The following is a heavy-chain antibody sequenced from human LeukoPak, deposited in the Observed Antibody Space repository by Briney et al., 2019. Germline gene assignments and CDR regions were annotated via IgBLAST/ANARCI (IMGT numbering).Heavy chain of an antibody. CDR1: GGTFSSYA. CDR3: AREIVGATREGFFDY. V-gene: IGHV1-69*05. CDR2: IIPIFGTA. Sequence: SVKVSCKASGGTFSSYAISWVRQAPGRGLEWMGGIIPIFGTANYAQKFQGRVTITTDESTSTSYMELSSLRSEDTAVYYCAREIVGATREGFFDYWGQGTLVTVSS. D-gene: IGHD1-26*01. J-gene: IGHJ4*02.